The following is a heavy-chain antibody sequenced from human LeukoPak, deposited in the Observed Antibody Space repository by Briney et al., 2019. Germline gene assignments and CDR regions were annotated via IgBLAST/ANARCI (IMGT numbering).Heavy chain of an antibody. CDR1: GGSISSYY. CDR2: IYYSGST. CDR3: AGGGIVVVPAAIMGFDY. V-gene: IGHV4-59*01. J-gene: IGHJ4*02. Sequence: SETLSLTCTVSGGSISSYYWSWIRQPPGKGLEWIGYIYYSGSTNYNPSLKSRVTISVDTSKNQFSLKLSSVTAADTAVYYCAGGGIVVVPAAIMGFDYWGQGTLVTVSS. D-gene: IGHD2-2*02.